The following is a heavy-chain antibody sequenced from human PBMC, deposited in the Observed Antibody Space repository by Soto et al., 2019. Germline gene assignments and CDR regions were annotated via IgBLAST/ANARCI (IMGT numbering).Heavy chain of an antibody. D-gene: IGHD6-6*01. V-gene: IGHV4-38-2*01. CDR1: AGSFSHYF. Sequence: PSETLSLTCAVYAGSFSHYFWGWIRQPPGKGLEWIGSMYHSGITYYNLSLKSRVTISVDTSKNQLSLKLSSATAADTAVYYCARSMYSTSAQLYYGMDVWGQGTTVTVSS. CDR2: MYHSGIT. CDR3: ARSMYSTSAQLYYGMDV. J-gene: IGHJ6*02.